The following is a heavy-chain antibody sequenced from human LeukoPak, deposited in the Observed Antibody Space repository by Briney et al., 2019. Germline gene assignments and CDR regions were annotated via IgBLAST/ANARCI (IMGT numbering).Heavy chain of an antibody. D-gene: IGHD3-10*01. V-gene: IGHV4-4*07. J-gene: IGHJ5*02. CDR3: ARDVMVRGVIITLGNWFDP. CDR2: IYSSGST. CDR1: GGSISSYY. Sequence: PSETLSLTCTVSGGSISSYYWSWIRLPAGKGLEWIGRIYSSGSTNYNPSLKSRVTMSVDTSKNQFSLKLSSVTAADTAVYYCARDVMVRGVIITLGNWFDPWGQGTLVTVSS.